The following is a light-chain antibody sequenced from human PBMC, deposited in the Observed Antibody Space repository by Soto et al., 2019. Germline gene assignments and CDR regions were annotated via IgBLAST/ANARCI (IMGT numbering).Light chain of an antibody. V-gene: IGKV1-8*01. CDR2: AAS. Sequence: AIRMTQSPSSFSASTGDRVTITCRASRGVSSYLAWYQQKPGKAPKLLIYAASTLQSGVPSRFSGSGSGTDFTLTISCLQSEDFATYYCQQGYFTPLTFGGGTKVQIK. CDR3: QQGYFTPLT. CDR1: RGVSSY. J-gene: IGKJ4*01.